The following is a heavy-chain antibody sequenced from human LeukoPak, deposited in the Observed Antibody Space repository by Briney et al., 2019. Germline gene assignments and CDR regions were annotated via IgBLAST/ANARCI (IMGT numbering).Heavy chain of an antibody. V-gene: IGHV3-43*01. Sequence: GGSLRLSCAASGFTFDDYTIHWVRQAPGKGLEWVSLISWDGGSTYYAGSVKGRFTISRDNSKNSLYLQMNSLRTEDTALYYCAKVKGQQLAHGVLFDYWGQGTLVTVSS. CDR1: GFTFDDYT. CDR3: AKVKGQQLAHGVLFDY. D-gene: IGHD6-13*01. CDR2: ISWDGGST. J-gene: IGHJ4*02.